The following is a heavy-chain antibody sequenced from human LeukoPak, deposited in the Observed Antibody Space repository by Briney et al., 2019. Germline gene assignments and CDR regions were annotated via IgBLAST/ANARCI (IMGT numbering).Heavy chain of an antibody. CDR1: EFTFTSYG. Sequence: RSPRHSRAASEFTFTSYGMSWVPPAPGQGLEWVAVISYDGSNKYYADSVNGRFTISRDNSKHTLYLQIDSLRAEDTAVYYCAKGQGDYGYHYGMDVWGQGTTVTVS. CDR3: AKGQGDYGYHYGMDV. V-gene: IGHV3-30*18. D-gene: IGHD4-17*01. CDR2: ISYDGSNK. J-gene: IGHJ6*01.